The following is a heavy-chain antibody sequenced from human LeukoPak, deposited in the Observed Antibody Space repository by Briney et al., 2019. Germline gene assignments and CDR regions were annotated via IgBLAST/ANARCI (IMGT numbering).Heavy chain of an antibody. J-gene: IGHJ1*01. CDR2: IIPIFGTA. D-gene: IGHD2-2*01. Sequence: SVKVSCKASGGTFSSYAISWVRQAPGQGLEWMGGIIPIFGTANYAQKFQGRVTITTDESTSTAYMELSSLRSEDTAVYYCARRDQLPEYFQHWGQGTLVTVSS. CDR3: ARRDQLPEYFQH. CDR1: GGTFSSYA. V-gene: IGHV1-69*05.